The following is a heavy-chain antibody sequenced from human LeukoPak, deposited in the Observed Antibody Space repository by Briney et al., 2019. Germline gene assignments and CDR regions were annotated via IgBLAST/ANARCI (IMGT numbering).Heavy chain of an antibody. Sequence: SETLSLTCTLSGGSISSYHWSWIRQPQGKGLEWIGYIYYSGSTNYNPSLESRVTISVDTSKNQFSLKLSSVTAADTAVYYCAREGPDGYNAFDIWGQGTMVTVSS. J-gene: IGHJ3*02. D-gene: IGHD5-24*01. CDR1: GGSISSYH. V-gene: IGHV4-59*01. CDR3: AREGPDGYNAFDI. CDR2: IYYSGST.